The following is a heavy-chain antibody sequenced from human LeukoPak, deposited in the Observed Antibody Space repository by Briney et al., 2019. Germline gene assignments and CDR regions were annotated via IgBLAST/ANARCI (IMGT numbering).Heavy chain of an antibody. CDR2: IYYSGST. CDR3: ARHLDSSGWYAIDY. V-gene: IGHV4-39*01. Sequence: SETLSLTCTVSGGSISSSSYYWGWIPQPPGKGLEWIGNIYYSGSTYYNPSLKSRVIISVDTSKNQFSLKLSSVTAADTAVYYCARHLDSSGWYAIDYWGQGTLVTVSS. CDR1: GGSISSSSYY. J-gene: IGHJ4*02. D-gene: IGHD6-13*01.